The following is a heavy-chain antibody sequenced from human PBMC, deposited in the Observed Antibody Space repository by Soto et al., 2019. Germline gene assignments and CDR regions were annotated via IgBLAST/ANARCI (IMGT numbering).Heavy chain of an antibody. CDR3: AGDPYYYGSAF. CDR1: GFRFGDHY. CDR2: ISGDGTTK. Sequence: GGSLRLSCAASGFRFGDHYMTWIRPAPGKGLEWVSKISGDGTTKYYADSVKGRFTVSRDNAKNSLYLQMTSLRAEDTAVYYCAGDPYYYGSAFWGQGTLVTVSS. J-gene: IGHJ4*02. V-gene: IGHV3-11*01. D-gene: IGHD3-10*01.